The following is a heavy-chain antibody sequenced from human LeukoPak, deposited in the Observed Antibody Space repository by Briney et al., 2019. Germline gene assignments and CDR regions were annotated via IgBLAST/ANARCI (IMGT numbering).Heavy chain of an antibody. Sequence: GGSLRLSCAASGFTLSDHGMHWVRQAPGKGLEWVAVIWNDGSKKYYGDSVKGRFTISRDTSKNTLDLQMDSLRVEDTAVYYCARSTKGDSNDQGDDSDIWGQGTMVTVSA. CDR1: GFTLSDHG. CDR2: IWNDGSKK. V-gene: IGHV3-33*01. CDR3: ARSTKGDSNDQGDDSDI. J-gene: IGHJ3*02. D-gene: IGHD3-22*01.